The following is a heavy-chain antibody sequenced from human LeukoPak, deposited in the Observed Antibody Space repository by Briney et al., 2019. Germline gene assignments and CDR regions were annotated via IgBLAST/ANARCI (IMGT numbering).Heavy chain of an antibody. CDR3: ARAIGSSWGKVDY. Sequence: GGSLRLSCEASGFTFSSYWMHWVRQIPGKGLMWVSRIESNGLTLYADSVKGRFTISRDNAKNTVYLEMNSLRSEDTAVYYCARAIGSSWGKVDYWGRGTLVTVSS. D-gene: IGHD6-13*01. CDR2: IESNGLT. CDR1: GFTFSSYW. V-gene: IGHV3-74*01. J-gene: IGHJ4*02.